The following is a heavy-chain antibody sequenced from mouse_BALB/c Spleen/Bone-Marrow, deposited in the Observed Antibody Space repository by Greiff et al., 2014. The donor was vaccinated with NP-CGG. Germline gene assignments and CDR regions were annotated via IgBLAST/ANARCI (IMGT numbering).Heavy chain of an antibody. CDR3: ARFPFYYGSSFYYFDY. Sequence: DLVKPGASVKLSCTASGYSFTSYWINWIKQRPGQGLEWIGRIAPGSVTTYYNEMFKGKATLTVDTSSTTAYIQLSSLSSEDSAVYFCARFPFYYGSSFYYFDYWGQGTTLTVSS. D-gene: IGHD1-1*01. J-gene: IGHJ2*01. CDR2: IAPGSVTT. CDR1: GYSFTSYW. V-gene: IGHV1S41*01.